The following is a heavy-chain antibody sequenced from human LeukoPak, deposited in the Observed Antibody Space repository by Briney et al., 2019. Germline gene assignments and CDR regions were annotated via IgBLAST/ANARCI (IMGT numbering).Heavy chain of an antibody. CDR1: GFTFSGYG. V-gene: IGHV3-33*01. D-gene: IGHD6-19*01. Sequence: GGSLRLSCAASGFTFSGYGIHWVRQAPGKGLEWVAFLSYDGSNKFYADSVKGRFTISGDNSENTLHLQMNSLKDEDTAVYYCARGLYKNGWYYFDYWGQGTLVTVSS. CDR2: LSYDGSNK. J-gene: IGHJ4*02. CDR3: ARGLYKNGWYYFDY.